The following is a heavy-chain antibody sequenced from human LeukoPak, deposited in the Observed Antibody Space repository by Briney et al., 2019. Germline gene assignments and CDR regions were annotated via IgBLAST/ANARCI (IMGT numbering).Heavy chain of an antibody. Sequence: GGSLRLSCAASGFTFSSYSMNWVRQAPGKGREWVSYITSSSSTIYYADSVEGRFTISRDNAKNSLYLQMNSLRDEDTAVYYCARGIAVAGTDFDYWGQGTLVTVSS. CDR2: ITSSSSTI. CDR3: ARGIAVAGTDFDY. CDR1: GFTFSSYS. V-gene: IGHV3-48*02. J-gene: IGHJ4*02. D-gene: IGHD6-19*01.